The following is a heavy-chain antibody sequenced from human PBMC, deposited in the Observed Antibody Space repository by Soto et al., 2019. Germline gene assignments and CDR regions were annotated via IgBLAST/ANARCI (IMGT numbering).Heavy chain of an antibody. D-gene: IGHD1-7*01. CDR2: IDWDDDK. J-gene: IGHJ6*02. Sequence: GSGPTLVNPTQTLTLTCTFSGFSLSTSGMCVSWIRQPPGKALEWLALIDWDDDKYYSTSLKTRLTISKDTSKNQVVLTMTNMDPVDTATYYCARASTGTTVDYYYGMDVWGQGTTVTVSS. CDR1: GFSLSTSGMC. CDR3: ARASTGTTVDYYYGMDV. V-gene: IGHV2-70*01.